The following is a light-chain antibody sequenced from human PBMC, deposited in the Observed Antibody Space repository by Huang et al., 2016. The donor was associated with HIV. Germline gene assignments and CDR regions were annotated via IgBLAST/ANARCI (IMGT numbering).Light chain of an antibody. Sequence: EIVLTQSPAPLSVSPGERATLSCRASQSVSNYLAWFQQKPGQPPRLLIYGASTRATGIPARFSGTGSGTAFTRTISSLQSEDFAVYYCQQYNDWYTFGQGTKLEI. CDR2: GAS. V-gene: IGKV3-15*01. CDR3: QQYNDWYT. J-gene: IGKJ2*01. CDR1: QSVSNY.